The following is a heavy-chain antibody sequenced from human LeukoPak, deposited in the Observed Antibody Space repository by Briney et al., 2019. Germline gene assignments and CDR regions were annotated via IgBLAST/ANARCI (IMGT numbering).Heavy chain of an antibody. CDR3: AKVGELDTDYYYGMDV. Sequence: GGSLRLSCPASGFTFSSYWMSWVRQAPGRGLEWVANIKQDGSEKYYVDSVKGRFTISRDNSKNTLYLQMNSLRAEDTAVYYCAKVGELDTDYYYGMDVWGQGTTVTVSS. J-gene: IGHJ6*02. CDR2: IKQDGSEK. D-gene: IGHD1-1*01. V-gene: IGHV3-7*03. CDR1: GFTFSSYW.